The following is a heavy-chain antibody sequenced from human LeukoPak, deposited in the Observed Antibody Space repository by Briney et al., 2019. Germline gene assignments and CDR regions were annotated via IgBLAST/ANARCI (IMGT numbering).Heavy chain of an antibody. CDR1: GFTFSSYI. Sequence: GGSLRLSCAASGFTFSSYIMNWVRQAPGKGLESVSAISTNGDSTYYVNSVKDRFTISRDNSKNTLYLQMGSLRVEDMAVYYCAREVDGGFDPWGQGTLVTVSS. J-gene: IGHJ5*02. CDR3: AREVDGGFDP. CDR2: ISTNGDST. V-gene: IGHV3-64*01. D-gene: IGHD3-16*01.